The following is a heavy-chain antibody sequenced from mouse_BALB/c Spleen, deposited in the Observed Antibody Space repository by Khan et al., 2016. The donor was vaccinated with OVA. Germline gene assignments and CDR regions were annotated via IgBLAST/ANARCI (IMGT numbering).Heavy chain of an antibody. CDR1: GFTFSTYG. CDR2: VSTGGGYT. Sequence: EVNLVESGGDLVKPGGSLKLSCAASGFTFSTYGMSWVRQTPDKRLEWVATVSTGGGYTYYPDSVKGRFTISRDNAKNTLYLQMSRLKSEDTAMFYCSRLAYYYDSEGFAYWGQGTLVTVSA. CDR3: SRLAYYYDSEGFAY. J-gene: IGHJ3*01. D-gene: IGHD1-1*01. V-gene: IGHV5-6*01.